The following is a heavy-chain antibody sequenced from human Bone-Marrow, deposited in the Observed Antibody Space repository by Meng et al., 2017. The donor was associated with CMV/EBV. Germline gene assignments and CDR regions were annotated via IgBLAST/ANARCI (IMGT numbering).Heavy chain of an antibody. CDR1: GYTFTSYY. Sequence: ASVKVSCKASGYTFTSYYMHWVRQAPGQGLEWMGIINPSGGSTSYAQKFQGRVTMTRDTSTSTVYMELSSLRSEDTAVYYCARDRNNLEQQLVDAFFDYCGQGTLVTVSS. D-gene: IGHD6-13*01. J-gene: IGHJ4*02. V-gene: IGHV1-46*01. CDR3: ARDRNNLEQQLVDAFFDY. CDR2: INPSGGST.